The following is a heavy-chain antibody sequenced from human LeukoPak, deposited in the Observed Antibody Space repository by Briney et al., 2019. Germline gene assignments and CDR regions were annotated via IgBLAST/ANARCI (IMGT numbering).Heavy chain of an antibody. CDR1: GFIVSSNY. Sequence: GGSLRLSCAASGFIVSSNYMSWVRQAPGKGLEWVSVIYSGGSTYYADSVKGRFTISRDNSKNTLYLQMNSLRAEDTAVYYCARDLYCSGGSCPLGYWGQGTLVTVSS. CDR3: ARDLYCSGGSCPLGY. J-gene: IGHJ4*02. CDR2: IYSGGST. V-gene: IGHV3-66*01. D-gene: IGHD2-15*01.